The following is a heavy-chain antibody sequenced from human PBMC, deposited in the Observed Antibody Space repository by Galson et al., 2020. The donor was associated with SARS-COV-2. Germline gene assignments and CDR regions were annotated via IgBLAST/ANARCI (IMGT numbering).Heavy chain of an antibody. CDR3: ARQYDGRSQDGFDV. Sequence: NSGGSLRLSCAASGFTFDLYTMTWVRQAPGKGLEWVSFISCASSYIFYADSLRGRFTISRDNAKNSVSLQMNSLTAEDTAVYWCARQYDGRSQDGFDVWGQATMVTDPS. CDR2: ISCASSYI. D-gene: IGHD1-26*01. V-gene: IGHV3-21*01. J-gene: IGHJ3*01. CDR1: GFTFDLYT.